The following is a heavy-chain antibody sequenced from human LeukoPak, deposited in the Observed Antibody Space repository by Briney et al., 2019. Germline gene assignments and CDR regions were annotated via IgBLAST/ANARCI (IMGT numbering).Heavy chain of an antibody. D-gene: IGHD3-22*01. CDR1: GYTFTGYY. V-gene: IGHV1-2*02. J-gene: IGHJ4*02. Sequence: ASVKVSCKASGYTFTGYYMHWVRQAPGQGLEWMGWINPNSGGTNYAQKFQGRVTMTRDTSISTAYMELSGLRSDDTAVYYCARTSMIVVVSPFDYWGQGTLVTVSS. CDR3: ARTSMIVVVSPFDY. CDR2: INPNSGGT.